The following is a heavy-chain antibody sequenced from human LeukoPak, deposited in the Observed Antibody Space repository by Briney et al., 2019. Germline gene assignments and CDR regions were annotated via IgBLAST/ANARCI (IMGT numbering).Heavy chain of an antibody. J-gene: IGHJ4*02. CDR2: INKDGSDK. Sequence: PGGSLRLSCAASGFTFSDFWVEWFRQAPGKGLEWVANINKDGSDKYYMDSVTGRFSISRDNAKNSLSLQMNSLRVDDTAVYYCARNHPQTGTLDYWGQGTLVTVSS. CDR3: ARNHPQTGTLDY. CDR1: GFTFSDFW. D-gene: IGHD1-1*01. V-gene: IGHV3-7*01.